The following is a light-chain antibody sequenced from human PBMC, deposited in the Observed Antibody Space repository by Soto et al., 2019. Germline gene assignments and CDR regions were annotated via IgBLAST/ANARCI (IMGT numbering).Light chain of an antibody. V-gene: IGLV2-23*01. CDR1: NSDVGGYNL. CDR2: EDS. J-gene: IGLJ1*01. Sequence: QSALTQPASVSGSPGQSITISCTGTNSDVGGYNLVSWYQQHPGKAPKLMIYEDSKRPSGISNRFSGSKSGNTASLTVSWLQAEDEADYYCCSYAGSGTFYVFGTGTKVTVL. CDR3: CSYAGSGTFYV.